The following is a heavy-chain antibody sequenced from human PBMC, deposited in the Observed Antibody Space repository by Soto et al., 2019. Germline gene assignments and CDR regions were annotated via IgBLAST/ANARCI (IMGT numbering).Heavy chain of an antibody. J-gene: IGHJ5*02. Sequence: SETLSLTCTVSGGSISSYYWSWIRQPPGKGLEWIGYIYYSGSTNYNPSLKSRVTISVDTSKTQFSLKLSSVTAADTAVYYCAREGSDSSGYYNWFDPWGQGTLVTVSS. CDR1: GGSISSYY. CDR2: IYYSGST. CDR3: AREGSDSSGYYNWFDP. V-gene: IGHV4-59*01. D-gene: IGHD3-22*01.